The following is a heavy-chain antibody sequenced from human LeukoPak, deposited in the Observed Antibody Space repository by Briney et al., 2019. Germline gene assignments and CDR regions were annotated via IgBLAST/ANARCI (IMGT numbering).Heavy chain of an antibody. CDR3: ARDQRLLWSSLYYFDY. Sequence: ASVKVSCKASGYTFTSYYVHWVRQAPGQGLEWMGWINPNSGGTNYAQRFQGRVTMTRDTSIDTAYMELSRLTSDDTAVYYCARDQRLLWSSLYYFDYWGQGTLVTVSS. D-gene: IGHD4/OR15-4a*01. J-gene: IGHJ4*02. CDR2: INPNSGGT. V-gene: IGHV1-2*02. CDR1: GYTFTSYY.